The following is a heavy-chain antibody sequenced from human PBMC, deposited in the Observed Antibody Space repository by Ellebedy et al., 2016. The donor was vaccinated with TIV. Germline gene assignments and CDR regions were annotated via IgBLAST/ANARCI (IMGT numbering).Heavy chain of an antibody. Sequence: GESLKISCAASGFTFSSYSMNWVRQAPGKGLEWVSSISSSSSYIYYADSVKGRFTISRDNAKNSLYLQMNSLRAEDTAVYYCAREGYDSSGYNDYWGQGTLVTVSS. V-gene: IGHV3-21*01. CDR1: GFTFSSYS. CDR3: AREGYDSSGYNDY. J-gene: IGHJ4*02. D-gene: IGHD3-22*01. CDR2: ISSSSSYI.